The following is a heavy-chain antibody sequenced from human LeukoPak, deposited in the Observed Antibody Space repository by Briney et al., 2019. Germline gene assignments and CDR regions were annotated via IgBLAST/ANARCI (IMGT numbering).Heavy chain of an antibody. CDR2: INESGST. V-gene: IGHV4-34*01. D-gene: IGHD3-16*02. J-gene: IGHJ4*02. CDR1: GGSFSAFY. Sequence: SETLSLTCAVYGGSFSAFYWSWIRRPPGKGLEWIGEINESGSTNYNPSLKSRVTISIDKSNNQFSLKLNSVTAADTAVYYCASSRIYFNYVWGSYLAYWGQGTLVTVSS. CDR3: ASSRIYFNYVWGSYLAY.